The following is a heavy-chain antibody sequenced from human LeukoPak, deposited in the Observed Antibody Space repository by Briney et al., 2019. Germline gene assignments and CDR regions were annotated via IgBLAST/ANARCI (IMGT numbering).Heavy chain of an antibody. CDR2: IFISEST. D-gene: IGHD2-2*01. CDR1: GRSISSGSYY. J-gene: IGHJ5*02. V-gene: IGHV4-61*02. CDR3: ARELLGYCSSTSCHTADWFDP. Sequence: PSETLSLTCTVSGRSISSGSYYWSWLRQPGGRGLEWFGRIFISESTNYNPSLKSRVTISVDTSKNQFSLKLSSVTAADTAVYYCARELLGYCSSTSCHTADWFDPSGQGTLVTVSS.